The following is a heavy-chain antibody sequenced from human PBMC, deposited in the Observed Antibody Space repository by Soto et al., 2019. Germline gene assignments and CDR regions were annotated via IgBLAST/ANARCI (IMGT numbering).Heavy chain of an antibody. Sequence: SVKVSCKASGGTFSSYAISWVRQAPGQGLEWMGGIIPIFGTANYAQKFQGRVTITADESTSTAYMELSSLRSEDTAVYYCARSAVVVPAARMDVWGQGTKVTVSS. CDR1: GGTFSSYA. D-gene: IGHD2-2*01. J-gene: IGHJ6*02. V-gene: IGHV1-69*13. CDR2: IIPIFGTA. CDR3: ARSAVVVPAARMDV.